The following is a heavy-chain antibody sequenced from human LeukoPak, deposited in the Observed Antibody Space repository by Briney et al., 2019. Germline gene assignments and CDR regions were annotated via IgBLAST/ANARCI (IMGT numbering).Heavy chain of an antibody. J-gene: IGHJ5*02. CDR3: AKGGGYLIPNWFDP. V-gene: IGHV3-30*02. Sequence: PGGSLSLSCAASGFTFSTYGVNWVRQAPGKGLEWVSFIQSGGSDKRYADSVKGRFTISGDNSKNTLYLQMNSLRAEDTAVYYCAKGGGYLIPNWFDPWGQGTLVTVSS. CDR2: IQSGGSDK. CDR1: GFTFSTYG. D-gene: IGHD3-10*01.